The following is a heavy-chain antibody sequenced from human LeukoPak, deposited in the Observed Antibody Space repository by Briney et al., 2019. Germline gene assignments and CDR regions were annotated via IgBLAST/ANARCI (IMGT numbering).Heavy chain of an antibody. CDR3: ARTYSSSWSNRGVDAFDI. V-gene: IGHV4-34*01. CDR1: GGSFSGYH. Sequence: SETLSLTCAVYGGSFSGYHWSWIRQPPGKGLEWIGEINHSGSTNYNPSLKSRVTISVDTSKNQFSLKLSSVTAADTAVYYCARTYSSSWSNRGVDAFDIWGQGTMVTVSS. J-gene: IGHJ3*02. D-gene: IGHD6-13*01. CDR2: INHSGST.